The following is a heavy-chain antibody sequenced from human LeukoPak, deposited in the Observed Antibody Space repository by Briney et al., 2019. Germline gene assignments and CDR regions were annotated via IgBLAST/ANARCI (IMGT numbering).Heavy chain of an antibody. D-gene: IGHD3-10*01. Sequence: PGGSLRLSCAASGFPFHNYWMTWVRQAPGKGLEWVANINQDDNEKYYLDSVKGRFTISRGNAETSLFLQMTSLRVEDTAIYYCARGLYGSGRRSLMAHWGPGTLVAVSS. CDR2: INQDDNEK. CDR3: ARGLYGSGRRSLMAH. V-gene: IGHV3-7*01. CDR1: GFPFHNYW. J-gene: IGHJ4*02.